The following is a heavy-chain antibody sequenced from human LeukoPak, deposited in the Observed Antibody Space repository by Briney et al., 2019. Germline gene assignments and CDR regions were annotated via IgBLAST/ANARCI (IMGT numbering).Heavy chain of an antibody. CDR2: IYYSGST. Sequence: LETLSLTCTVSGGSISSSSYYWGWIRQPPGKGLEWIGSIYYSGSTYYNPSLKSRVTISVDTSKNQFSLKLSSVTAADTAVYYCARLIRHYDILTGYYRVFDYWGQGTLVTVSS. V-gene: IGHV4-39*01. J-gene: IGHJ4*02. CDR3: ARLIRHYDILTGYYRVFDY. CDR1: GGSISSSSYY. D-gene: IGHD3-9*01.